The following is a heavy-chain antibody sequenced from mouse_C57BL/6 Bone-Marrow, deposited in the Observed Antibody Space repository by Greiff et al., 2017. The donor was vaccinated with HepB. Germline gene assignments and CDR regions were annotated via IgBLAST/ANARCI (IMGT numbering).Heavy chain of an antibody. CDR3: ARREAQAFDY. CDR2: ISSGSSTI. CDR1: GFTFSDYG. J-gene: IGHJ2*01. Sequence: VQLKQSGGGLVKPGGSLKLSCAASGFTFSDYGMHWVRQAPEKGLEWVAYISSGSSTIYYADTVKGRFTISRDNAKNTLFLQMTSLRSEDTAMYYCARREAQAFDYWGQGTTLTVSS. D-gene: IGHD3-2*02. V-gene: IGHV5-17*01.